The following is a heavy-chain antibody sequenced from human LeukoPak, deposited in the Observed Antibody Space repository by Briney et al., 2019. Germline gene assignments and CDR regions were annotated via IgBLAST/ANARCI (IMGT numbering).Heavy chain of an antibody. CDR1: GYSISSGNY. Sequence: SETLSLTCAVSGYSISSGNYWGWIRQPPGKGLEWIGIIYHSGSTYYNPSLKIRDTISVNTSKNQFSLKLSSVTAADTAVYYSYYYDSSGYSVYWGQGTLVTVSS. CDR2: IYHSGST. V-gene: IGHV4-38-2*01. J-gene: IGHJ4*02. CDR3: YYYDSSGYSVY. D-gene: IGHD3-22*01.